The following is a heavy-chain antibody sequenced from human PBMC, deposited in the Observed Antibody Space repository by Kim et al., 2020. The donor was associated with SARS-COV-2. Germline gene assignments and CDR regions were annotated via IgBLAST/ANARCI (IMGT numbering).Heavy chain of an antibody. V-gene: IGHV3-33*01. CDR1: GFTFSSYG. Sequence: GGSLRLSCAASGFTFSSYGMHWVRQAPGKGLEWVAVIWYDGSNKYYADSVKGRFTISRDNSKNTLYLQMNSLRAEDTAVYYCARDPESGGSEDYWGQGTLVTVSS. D-gene: IGHD3-16*01. CDR2: IWYDGSNK. J-gene: IGHJ4*02. CDR3: ARDPESGGSEDY.